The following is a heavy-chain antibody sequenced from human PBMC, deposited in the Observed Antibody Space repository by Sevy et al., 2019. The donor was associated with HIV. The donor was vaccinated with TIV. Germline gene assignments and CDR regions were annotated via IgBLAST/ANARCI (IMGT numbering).Heavy chain of an antibody. D-gene: IGHD3-22*01. CDR3: ARITYYYASSGYPGYYFDY. CDR2: IYHNGNT. V-gene: IGHV4-59*13. Sequence: SETLSLISTVSGGSISSYSWSWIRQPPGKGLEFIGYIYHNGNTNYNPSLKSRVTISVDTSKNQFSLRLNSVTAADTAVYYCARITYYYASSGYPGYYFDYWGQGALVTVSS. J-gene: IGHJ4*02. CDR1: GGSISSYS.